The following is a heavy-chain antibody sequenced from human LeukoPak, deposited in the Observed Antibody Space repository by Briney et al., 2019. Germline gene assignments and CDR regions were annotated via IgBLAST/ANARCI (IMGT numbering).Heavy chain of an antibody. Sequence: GGSLRLSCEASGFTFSNYSMNWVRQAPGKGLEWVSSISSSSSYIYYADSVKGRFTISRDNAKNSLYLQMNSLRAEDTAVYYCAGSGSGGYWGQGTLVTVSS. CDR3: AGSGSGGY. CDR1: GFTFSNYS. J-gene: IGHJ4*02. D-gene: IGHD6-25*01. CDR2: ISSSSSYI. V-gene: IGHV3-21*01.